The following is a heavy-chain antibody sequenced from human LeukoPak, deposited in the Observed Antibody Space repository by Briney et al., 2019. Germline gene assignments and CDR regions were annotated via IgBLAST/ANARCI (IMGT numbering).Heavy chain of an antibody. CDR3: ARVISVGGYYYYAVPNYMDV. Sequence: ASVKVSCKASGYIFTGYYMHWVRQAPGQGLEWMGWINTNTGNPTYAQGFTGRFVFSLDTSASTAYLQISSLKAEDTAVYYCARVISVGGYYYYAVPNYMDVWGKGTTVTVSS. V-gene: IGHV7-4-1*02. J-gene: IGHJ6*03. D-gene: IGHD5-12*01. CDR2: INTNTGNP. CDR1: GYIFTGYY.